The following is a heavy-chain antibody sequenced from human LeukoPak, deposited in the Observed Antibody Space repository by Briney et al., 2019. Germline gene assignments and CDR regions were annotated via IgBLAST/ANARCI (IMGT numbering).Heavy chain of an antibody. CDR3: ARDKGNVLRFLEWSPSYYYYMDV. V-gene: IGHV3-30*01. CDR1: GFTFSSYA. D-gene: IGHD3-3*01. CDR2: ISYDGSNK. Sequence: GRSLTLSCAASGFTFSSYAMHWVRQAPGEGIEWEAVISYDGSNKYYADSVEGRYTISRDNSKNTLYLQMNSLRAEDTAVYYCARDKGNVLRFLEWSPSYYYYMDVWGKGTTVTVSS. J-gene: IGHJ6*03.